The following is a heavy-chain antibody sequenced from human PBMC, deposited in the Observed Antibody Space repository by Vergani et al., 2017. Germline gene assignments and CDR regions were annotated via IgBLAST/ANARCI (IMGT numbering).Heavy chain of an antibody. J-gene: IGHJ4*02. D-gene: IGHD2-2*01. CDR2: IWDDGGNK. V-gene: IGHV3-33*01. CDR1: GFTFTTYA. CDR3: ASDRKYCRSSSCYSGRDPEDGYYFDY. Sequence: QVQLVESGGGVVQPGRSLRLSCAASGFTFTTYAMHWVRQAPGKGLEWVAVIWDDGGNKYYADSVKGRFTISRDNSKNTLYLQMNSLRAEDTAVYYCASDRKYCRSSSCYSGRDPEDGYYFDYWGQGTLVTVSS.